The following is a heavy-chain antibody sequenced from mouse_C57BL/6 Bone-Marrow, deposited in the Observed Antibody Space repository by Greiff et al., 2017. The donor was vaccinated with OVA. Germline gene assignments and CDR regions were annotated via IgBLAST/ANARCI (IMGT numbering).Heavy chain of an antibody. CDR1: GYTFTDYN. CDR3: ARGYSNYYAMDD. J-gene: IGHJ4*01. D-gene: IGHD2-5*01. Sequence: EVQLQQSGPELVKPGASVKIPCKASGYTFTDYNMDWVKQSHGKSLEWIGDINPNNGGTIYNQKFKGKATVTVDKSSSTAYMELRSLTSEDTAVYYCARGYSNYYAMDDWGQGTSVTVSS. CDR2: INPNNGGT. V-gene: IGHV1-18*01.